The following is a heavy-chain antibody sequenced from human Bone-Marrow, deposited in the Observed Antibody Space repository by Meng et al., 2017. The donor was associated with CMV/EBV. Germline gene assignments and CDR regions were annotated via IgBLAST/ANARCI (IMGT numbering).Heavy chain of an antibody. J-gene: IGHJ5*02. CDR3: ARAPLTIFGVVTENWFDP. D-gene: IGHD3-3*01. CDR2: IIPIFGTA. Sequence: SVKVSCKASGGTFSSYAISWVRQAPGQGLEWMGGIIPIFGTANYAQKFQGRVTITTDESTSTAYMELSSLRSEDTAVYYCARAPLTIFGVVTENWFDPWGHGTLVTVSS. V-gene: IGHV1-69*05. CDR1: GGTFSSYA.